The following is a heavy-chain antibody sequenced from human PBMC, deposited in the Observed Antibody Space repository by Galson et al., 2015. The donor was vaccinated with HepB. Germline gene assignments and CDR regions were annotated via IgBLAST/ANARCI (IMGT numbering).Heavy chain of an antibody. J-gene: IGHJ5*02. D-gene: IGHD3-16*01. V-gene: IGHV3-23*01. Sequence: SLRLSCAGSGFIFRHHAMAWIRQAPGKGLEWVSGINGRGSTRSYSDAVEGRFSISRDNSKDTVFLQMDNLRAEGTAVYYCVKEGSWFGGDWFDPWGQGALVTVS. CDR3: VKEGSWFGGDWFDP. CDR1: GFIFRHHA. CDR2: INGRGSTR.